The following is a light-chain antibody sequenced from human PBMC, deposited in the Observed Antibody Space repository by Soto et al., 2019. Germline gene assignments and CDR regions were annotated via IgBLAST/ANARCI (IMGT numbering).Light chain of an antibody. CDR2: GAS. J-gene: IGKJ1*01. CDR3: QQYGSSPGT. Sequence: EIVMTQSPATLSVSPGERATLSCRARQSVSSNLAWYQQKPGQAPRLLVYGASTRATGTPARFSGSGSGTDFTLTISRLEPEDFAVYYCQQYGSSPGTFGQGTKVDIK. V-gene: IGKV3-15*01. CDR1: QSVSSN.